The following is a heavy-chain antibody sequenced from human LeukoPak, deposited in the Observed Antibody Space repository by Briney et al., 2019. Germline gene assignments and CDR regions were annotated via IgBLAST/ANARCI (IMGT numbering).Heavy chain of an antibody. CDR2: IYYSGST. Sequence: PSETLSLTCAVYGGSFSGYYWSWIRQPPGKGLEWIGYIYYSGSTNYNPSLKSRVTISVDTSKNQFSLKLSSVTAADTAVYYCARHYDYVWGSYRYGNWFDPWGQGTLVTVSS. CDR3: ARHYDYVWGSYRYGNWFDP. V-gene: IGHV4-59*08. J-gene: IGHJ5*02. CDR1: GGSFSGYY. D-gene: IGHD3-16*02.